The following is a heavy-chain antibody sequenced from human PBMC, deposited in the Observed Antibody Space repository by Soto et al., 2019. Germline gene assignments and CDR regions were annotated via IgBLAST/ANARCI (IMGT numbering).Heavy chain of an antibody. Sequence: EVQLVESGGGLVQPGGYLRLSCVASGFTFDSYAMNWVRQAPGKGLEWISWIGPSSSETEYSDSVQGRFTISRDNAKNLLYLQMNRLKEEDTAVYYCARDHRWAFDYWGQGALVTVTS. J-gene: IGHJ4*02. CDR1: GFTFDSYA. CDR3: ARDHRWAFDY. CDR2: IGPSSSET. D-gene: IGHD3-16*01. V-gene: IGHV3-48*02.